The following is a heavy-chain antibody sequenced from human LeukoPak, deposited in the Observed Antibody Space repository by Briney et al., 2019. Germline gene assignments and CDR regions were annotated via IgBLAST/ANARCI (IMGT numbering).Heavy chain of an antibody. Sequence: PSETLSLTCAVYGGSFSGYYWSWIRQPPGKGLEWIGEINHSGSTNYNPSLKSRVTISVDTSKNQFSLKLSSVTAADTAVYYCARGGSSSSPYYYYYYMDVWGKGTTATVSS. D-gene: IGHD6-6*01. V-gene: IGHV4-34*01. CDR2: INHSGST. CDR3: ARGGSSSSPYYYYYYMDV. CDR1: GGSFSGYY. J-gene: IGHJ6*03.